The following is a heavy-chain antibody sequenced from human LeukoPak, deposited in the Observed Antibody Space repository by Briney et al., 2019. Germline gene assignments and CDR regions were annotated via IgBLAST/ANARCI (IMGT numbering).Heavy chain of an antibody. D-gene: IGHD5-12*01. Sequence: GSLRLSCAASRFTFNSYAMSWVRQAPGKGLEWVSVIGGSNGITYYVGSVKGRFTISRDNSKDTLYLQMNSLRAEDTAVYYCARNENSGWGYFDYWGQGTLVTVSS. J-gene: IGHJ4*02. CDR2: IGGSNGIT. CDR3: ARNENSGWGYFDY. V-gene: IGHV3-23*01. CDR1: RFTFNSYA.